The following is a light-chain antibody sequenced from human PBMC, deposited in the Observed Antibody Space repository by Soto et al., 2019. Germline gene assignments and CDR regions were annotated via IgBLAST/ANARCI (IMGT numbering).Light chain of an antibody. Sequence: QSALTQPPSASGSPGQSVTISCTGSSSDVGGYNYVSWYQQHPGKAPKLMIYDVSKRPSGVPDRFSGSKSGNTASLTVSGLQAEDEADSYCFSYAGNNIAVLGGGTKLTVL. V-gene: IGLV2-8*01. CDR2: DVS. CDR1: SSDVGGYNY. J-gene: IGLJ2*01. CDR3: FSYAGNNIAV.